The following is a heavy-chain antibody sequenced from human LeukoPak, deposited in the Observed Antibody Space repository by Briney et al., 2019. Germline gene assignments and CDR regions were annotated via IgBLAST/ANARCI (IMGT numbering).Heavy chain of an antibody. J-gene: IGHJ6*03. D-gene: IGHD3-22*01. CDR3: ARGQNTYYYDSSGYFIRHPFGPYMDV. Sequence: GASVKVSCKASGYTFTSYDINWVRQATGQGLEWMGWMNPNSGNTGYAQKFQGRVTMTRNTSISTAYMELSSLRSEATAVYYCARGQNTYYYDSSGYFIRHPFGPYMDVWGKGTTVTVSS. V-gene: IGHV1-8*01. CDR1: GYTFTSYD. CDR2: MNPNSGNT.